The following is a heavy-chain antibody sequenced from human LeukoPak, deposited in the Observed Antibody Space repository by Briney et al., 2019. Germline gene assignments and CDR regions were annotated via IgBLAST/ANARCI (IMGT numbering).Heavy chain of an antibody. Sequence: PGGSLRLSCAASGFTFDDYAMHWVRQAPGPGLEWFSLISRDGGSTYYADSVKGRFTISRDNSKTSLYLQMNSLRTEDTALYYCANAIGGGDYGNNWGQGTLVTVSS. V-gene: IGHV3-43*02. CDR1: GFTFDDYA. D-gene: IGHD4-11*01. CDR2: ISRDGGST. CDR3: ANAIGGGDYGNN. J-gene: IGHJ4*02.